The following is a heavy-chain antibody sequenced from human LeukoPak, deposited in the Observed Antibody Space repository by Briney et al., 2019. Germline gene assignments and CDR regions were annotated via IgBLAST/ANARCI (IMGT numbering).Heavy chain of an antibody. CDR2: IIPILGIA. D-gene: IGHD2-2*02. J-gene: IGHJ6*02. Sequence: ASVKVSCKASGGTFSSYAISWVRQAPGQGLEWMGRIIPILGIANYAQKFQGRVTITADKSTSTAYMELSSLRSEDTAVYYCASRERVSVVVPAAIVAGGYYYGMDVWGQGTTVTVSS. V-gene: IGHV1-69*04. CDR3: ASRERVSVVVPAAIVAGGYYYGMDV. CDR1: GGTFSSYA.